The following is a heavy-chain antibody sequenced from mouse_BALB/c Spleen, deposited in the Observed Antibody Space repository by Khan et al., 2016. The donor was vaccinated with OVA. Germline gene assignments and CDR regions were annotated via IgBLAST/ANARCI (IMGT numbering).Heavy chain of an antibody. J-gene: IGHJ3*01. CDR1: GYSITSDYA. Sequence: EVQLQESGPGLVKPSLSLSLTCTVTGYSITSDYAWNWIRQFPGHKLEWMGYISYSGRTSYTPSLKSRIPITRDPSKNQFFLPLNSVITEDTAKYFCVRGRAYGGQGTLVTVSA. D-gene: IGHD3-3*01. CDR2: ISYSGRT. CDR3: VRGRAY. V-gene: IGHV3-2*02.